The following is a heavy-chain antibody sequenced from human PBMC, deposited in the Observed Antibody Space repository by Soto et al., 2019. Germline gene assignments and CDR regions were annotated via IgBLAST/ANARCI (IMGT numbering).Heavy chain of an antibody. J-gene: IGHJ1*01. Sequence: SHTLSLTCDISGDSVSSINAAWNLIRQSPSRGLEWLGRTYYRSKWHYDYAVSVKGRITITPDTSRDQLSLHLRSVTPEDTAVYYCARTLSYRGGWYSDFPDWGKGTLVTVSS. V-gene: IGHV6-1*01. CDR2: TYYRSKWHY. D-gene: IGHD6-19*01. CDR1: GDSVSSINAA. CDR3: ARTLSYRGGWYSDFPD.